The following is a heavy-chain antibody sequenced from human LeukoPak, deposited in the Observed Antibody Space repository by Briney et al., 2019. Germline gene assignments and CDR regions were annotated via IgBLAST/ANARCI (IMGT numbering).Heavy chain of an antibody. D-gene: IGHD3-22*01. V-gene: IGHV4-34*01. CDR2: INHSGST. CDR3: ARRLVVVSY. Sequence: SETLSLTCAVYGGSFSGYYWSWIRQPPGKGLEWIGEINHSGSTNYNPSLKSRVTISVDKSKNQFSLKLSSVTAADTAVYYCARRLVVVSYWGQGTLVTVSS. J-gene: IGHJ4*02. CDR1: GGSFSGYY.